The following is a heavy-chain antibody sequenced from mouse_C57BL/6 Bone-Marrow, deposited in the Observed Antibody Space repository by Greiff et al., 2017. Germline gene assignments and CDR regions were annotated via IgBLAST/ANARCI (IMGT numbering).Heavy chain of an antibody. CDR1: GYTFTSYG. J-gene: IGHJ2*01. V-gene: IGHV1-81*01. CDR2: IYPRSGNT. Sequence: LVESGAELARPGASVKLSCKASGYTFTSYGISWVKQRTGQGLEWIGEIYPRSGNTYYNEKFKGKATLTADKSSSTAYMELRSLTSEDSAVYFCARDYGSSYDYWGQGTLSQSPQ. D-gene: IGHD1-1*01. CDR3: ARDYGSSYDY.